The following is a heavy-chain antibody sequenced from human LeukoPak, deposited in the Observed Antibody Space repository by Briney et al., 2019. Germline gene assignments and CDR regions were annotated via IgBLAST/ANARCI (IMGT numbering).Heavy chain of an antibody. Sequence: PGGSLRLSCAASGFTFSNAWMSWVRQAPGKGLEWVGRIKSKTDGGTTDYAAPVKGRFTISRDDSKNTLYLQMNSLKTEDTAVYYCTRDFPYYGSGRNVVYWGQGTLVTVSS. V-gene: IGHV3-15*01. D-gene: IGHD3-10*01. J-gene: IGHJ4*02. CDR2: IKSKTDGGTT. CDR3: TRDFPYYGSGRNVVY. CDR1: GFTFSNAW.